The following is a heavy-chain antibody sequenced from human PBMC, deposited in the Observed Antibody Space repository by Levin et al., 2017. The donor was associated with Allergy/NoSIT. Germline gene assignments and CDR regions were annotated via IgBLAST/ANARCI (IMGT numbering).Heavy chain of an antibody. CDR2: ISSSSSTI. D-gene: IGHD6-6*01. V-gene: IGHV3-48*02. CDR3: ARGSSLSIAARGFDY. CDR1: GFTFSSYS. Sequence: GGSLRLSCAASGFTFSSYSMNWVRQAPGKGLEWVSYISSSSSTIYYADSVKGRFTISRDNAKNSLYLQMNSLRDEDTAVYYCARGSSLSIAARGFDYWGQGTLVTVSS. J-gene: IGHJ4*02.